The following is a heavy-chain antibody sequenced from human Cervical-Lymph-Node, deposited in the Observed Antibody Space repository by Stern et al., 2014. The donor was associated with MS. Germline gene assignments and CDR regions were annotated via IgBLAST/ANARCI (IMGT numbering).Heavy chain of an antibody. J-gene: IGHJ4*02. CDR1: GFTFSSYG. CDR3: ARGAAARGNYFDY. D-gene: IGHD6-13*01. Sequence: VPLVESGGGVVQPGRSLRLSCAASGFTFSSYGMHWVRQAPGKGLEGAAVIWYDGSNKYYADSVKGRFTISRDNSKNTLYLQMNSLRAEDTAVYYCARGAAARGNYFDYWGQGTLVTVSS. V-gene: IGHV3-33*01. CDR2: IWYDGSNK.